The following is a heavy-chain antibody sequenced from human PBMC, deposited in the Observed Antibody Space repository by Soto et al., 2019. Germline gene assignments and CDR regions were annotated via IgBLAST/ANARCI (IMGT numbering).Heavy chain of an antibody. V-gene: IGHV3-74*01. CDR1: GFTFSSYW. J-gene: IGHJ4*02. Sequence: EVQLVESGGGLVQPGGSLRLSCAASGFTFSSYWMHWVRQAPGKGLVWVSLINSDESSRSYADSVKGRFTISRDNAKNTRYLQMNSLRAEDTAVYYCARVMRGPYCSSTSCYDLFDYWGQGTLVTVSS. CDR2: INSDESSR. D-gene: IGHD2-2*01. CDR3: ARVMRGPYCSSTSCYDLFDY.